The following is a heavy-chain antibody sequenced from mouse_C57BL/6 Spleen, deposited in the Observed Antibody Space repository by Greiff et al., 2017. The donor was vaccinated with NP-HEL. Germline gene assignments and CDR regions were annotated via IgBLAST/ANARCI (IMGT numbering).Heavy chain of an antibody. CDR2: IYPGDGDT. CDR1: GYAFSSSW. CDR3: ARFVTTVVATRYFDV. D-gene: IGHD1-1*01. V-gene: IGHV1-82*01. J-gene: IGHJ1*03. Sequence: QVQLKESGPELVKPGASVKISCKASGYAFSSSWMNWVKQRPGKGLEWIGRIYPGDGDTNYNGKFKGKATLTADKSSSTAYMQLSSLTSEDSAVYFCARFVTTVVATRYFDVWGTGTTVTVSS.